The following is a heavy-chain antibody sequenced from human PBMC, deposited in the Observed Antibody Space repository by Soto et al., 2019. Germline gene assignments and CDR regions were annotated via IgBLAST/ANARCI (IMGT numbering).Heavy chain of an antibody. V-gene: IGHV4-31*03. CDR3: AGVRSSGYHFDY. Sequence: PSETLSLTCTVSGGSISSGGYYWSWIRQHPGKGLEWIGYIYYSGSTYYNPSLKSRVTISVDTSKNQFSLKLSSVTAADTAVYYCAGVRSSGYHFDYWGQGTLVTVSS. CDR2: IYYSGST. J-gene: IGHJ4*02. D-gene: IGHD3-22*01. CDR1: GGSISSGGYY.